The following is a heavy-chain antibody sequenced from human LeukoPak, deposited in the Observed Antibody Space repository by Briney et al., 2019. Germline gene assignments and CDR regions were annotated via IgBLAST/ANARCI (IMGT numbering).Heavy chain of an antibody. CDR3: ARVESTKYYDILTGYKLKPFDY. J-gene: IGHJ4*02. D-gene: IGHD3-9*01. CDR1: GYTFTSYY. CDR2: INPSGGST. Sequence: GASVKVSCKASGYTFTSYYMHWVRQAPGQGLEWMGIINPSGGSTSYAQKFQGRVTMTRDTSISTAYMELSRLRSDDTAVYYCARVESTKYYDILTGYKLKPFDYWGQGTLVTVSS. V-gene: IGHV1-46*01.